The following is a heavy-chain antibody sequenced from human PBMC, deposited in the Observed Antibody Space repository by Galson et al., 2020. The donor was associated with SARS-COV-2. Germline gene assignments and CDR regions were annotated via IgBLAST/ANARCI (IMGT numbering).Heavy chain of an antibody. Sequence: GGSLRLSCAASGFTFSSYTITWVRQGPGKGLEWVSSLSGSGGIPDYADSVKGRFTISRDNSKDTLYLQMNSLRAEDTAIYYCAKHTAYFYGMHVWGQGTTVTVSS. D-gene: IGHD5-18*01. CDR1: GFTFSSYT. V-gene: IGHV3-23*01. CDR2: LSGSGGIP. CDR3: AKHTAYFYGMHV. J-gene: IGHJ6*02.